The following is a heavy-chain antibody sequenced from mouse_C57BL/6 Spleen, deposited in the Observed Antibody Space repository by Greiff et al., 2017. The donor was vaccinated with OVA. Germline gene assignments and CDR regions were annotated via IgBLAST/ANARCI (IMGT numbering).Heavy chain of an antibody. CDR3: ARSQYYGSSYGAY. J-gene: IGHJ3*01. V-gene: IGHV1-42*01. D-gene: IGHD1-1*01. CDR1: GYSFTGYY. Sequence: EVQLQQSGPELVKPGASVKISCKASGYSFTGYYMNWVKQSPEKSLEWIGEINPSTGGTTYNQKFKAKATLTVDKSSSTAYMQLKSLTSEDSAVYYCARSQYYGSSYGAYWGQGTLVTVSA. CDR2: INPSTGGT.